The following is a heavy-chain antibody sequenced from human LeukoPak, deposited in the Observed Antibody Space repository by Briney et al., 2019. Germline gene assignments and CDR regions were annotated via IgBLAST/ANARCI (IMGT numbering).Heavy chain of an antibody. Sequence: SETLSLTCTVSGYSISSYYWSWIRQPPGKGLEWIGYIYYTGSTNHNPSLRSRVTLSLDTSKNQFSLNLSSVTAADTAVYYCARDRDGYNPSFDYWGQGTLVTVSS. D-gene: IGHD5-24*01. CDR3: ARDRDGYNPSFDY. V-gene: IGHV4-59*01. J-gene: IGHJ4*02. CDR2: IYYTGST. CDR1: GYSISSYY.